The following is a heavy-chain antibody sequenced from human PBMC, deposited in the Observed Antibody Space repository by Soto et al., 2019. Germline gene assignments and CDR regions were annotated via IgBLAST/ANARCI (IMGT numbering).Heavy chain of an antibody. CDR3: ARDLAIFGVVIYYGMDV. V-gene: IGHV1-69*13. D-gene: IGHD3-3*01. CDR2: IIPIFGTA. CDR1: GVTFSSYA. Sequence: SVKVSCKASGVTFSSYAISWVRQAPGQGLEWMGGIIPIFGTANYAQKFQGRVTITADESTSTAYVELSSLRSEDTAVYYCARDLAIFGVVIYYGMDVWGQGTTVTVSS. J-gene: IGHJ6*02.